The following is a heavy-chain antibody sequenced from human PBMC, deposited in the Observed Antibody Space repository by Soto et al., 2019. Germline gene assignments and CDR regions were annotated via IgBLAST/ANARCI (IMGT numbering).Heavy chain of an antibody. D-gene: IGHD5-12*01. V-gene: IGHV3-23*01. CDR3: KRDVVASSPPGADY. Sequence: EVQLLGSGGGLVRPGGSLRLSCAASGFTFSIFPMSWVRQAPGKGPEWVAAIKAGGGDTYYADSVKGRFTISRDNSENILYLQMNSLTVEDTAMYYCKRDVVASSPPGADYWGQGTLVNVSS. CDR1: GFTFSIFP. J-gene: IGHJ4*02. CDR2: IKAGGGDT.